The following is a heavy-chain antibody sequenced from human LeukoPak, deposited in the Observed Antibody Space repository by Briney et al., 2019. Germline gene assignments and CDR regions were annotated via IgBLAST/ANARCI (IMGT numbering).Heavy chain of an antibody. D-gene: IGHD3-10*01. J-gene: IGHJ4*02. CDR3: ARGTVWFGESDY. Sequence: SETLSLICAVYGGSFSGYYWSWIRQPPGKGLEWIGEINHSGSTNYNPSLKSRVTISVDTSKNQFSLKLSSVTAADTAVYYCARGTVWFGESDYWGQGTLVTVSS. CDR2: INHSGST. V-gene: IGHV4-34*01. CDR1: GGSFSGYY.